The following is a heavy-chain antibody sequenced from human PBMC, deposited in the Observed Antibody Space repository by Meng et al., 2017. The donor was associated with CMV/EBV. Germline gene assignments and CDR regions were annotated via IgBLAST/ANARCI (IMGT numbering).Heavy chain of an antibody. CDR2: IIPIFGTA. CDR3: ARSLYSSSPHFDY. CDR1: GGTFSSYA. D-gene: IGHD6-6*01. J-gene: IGHJ4*02. Sequence: KASGGTFSSYAISWVRQAPGQGLGWMGGIIPIFGTANYAQKFQGRVTITTDESTSTAYMELGSLRSEDTAVYYCARSLYSSSPHFDYWGQGTLVTVSS. V-gene: IGHV1-69*05.